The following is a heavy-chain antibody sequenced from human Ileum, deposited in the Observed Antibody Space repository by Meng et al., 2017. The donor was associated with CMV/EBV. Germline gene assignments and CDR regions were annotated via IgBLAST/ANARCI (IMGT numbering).Heavy chain of an antibody. J-gene: IGHJ5*02. Sequence: GSGYSFTSYGIGWVRQMPGKGLEWMGIINPGDSDTRYSPSFQGQVTISADKSISTAYLQWSSLKASDTAMYYCARKQVVTPYNWFDPWGQGTLVTVSS. V-gene: IGHV5-51*01. CDR3: ARKQVVTPYNWFDP. D-gene: IGHD4-23*01. CDR2: INPGDSDT. CDR1: GYSFTSYG.